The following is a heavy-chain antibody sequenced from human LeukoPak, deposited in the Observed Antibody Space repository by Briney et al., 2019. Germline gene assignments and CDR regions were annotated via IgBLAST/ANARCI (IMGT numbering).Heavy chain of an antibody. CDR2: ISYDGSNK. CDR1: GFTFSSYA. J-gene: IGHJ4*02. CDR3: AKDISYSSGYYPY. V-gene: IGHV3-30-3*01. Sequence: GGSLRLSCAASGFTFSSYAMHWVRQAPGKGLEWVAVISYDGSNKYYADSVKGRFTISRDNSKNTLYLQMNSLRAEDTAVYYCAKDISYSSGYYPYWGQGTLVTVSS. D-gene: IGHD3-22*01.